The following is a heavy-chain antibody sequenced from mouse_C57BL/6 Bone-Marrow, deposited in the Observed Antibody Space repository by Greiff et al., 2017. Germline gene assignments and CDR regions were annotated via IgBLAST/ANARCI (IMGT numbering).Heavy chain of an antibody. D-gene: IGHD1-1*01. CDR1: GYTFTDYE. CDR3: TRRGSSHY. CDR2: IDPETGGT. Sequence: VQLQQSGAELVRPGASVTLSCKASGYTFTDYEMHWVKQTPVHGLEWIGAIDPETGGTAYNQKFKGKAILTADKSASTAYMELRSLTSEDSAVYYCTRRGSSHYWGQGTTLTVSS. J-gene: IGHJ2*01. V-gene: IGHV1-15*01.